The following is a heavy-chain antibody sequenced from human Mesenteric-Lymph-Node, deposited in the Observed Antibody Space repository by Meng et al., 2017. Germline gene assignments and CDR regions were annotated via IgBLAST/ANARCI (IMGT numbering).Heavy chain of an antibody. CDR1: GFTFSSYS. D-gene: IGHD1-26*01. CDR2: ISSSSSYI. CDR3: ARTSGSYSSHGDY. J-gene: IGHJ4*02. V-gene: IGHV3-21*01. Sequence: GGSLRLSCAASGFTFSSYSMNWVRQAPGKGLEWVSSISSSSSYIYYADSVKGRFTISRDNAKNSLYLQMNSLRAEDTAVYYCARTSGSYSSHGDYWGQGTLVTVSS.